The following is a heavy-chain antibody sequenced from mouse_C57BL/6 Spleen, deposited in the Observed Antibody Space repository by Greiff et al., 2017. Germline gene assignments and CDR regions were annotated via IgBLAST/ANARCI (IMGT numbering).Heavy chain of an antibody. V-gene: IGHV2-2*01. Sequence: QVQLQQSGPGLVQPSQSLSITCTVSGFSLTSYGVHWVRQSPGKGLEWLGVIWSGGSTDYNAAFISRLSISKDNSKSQVFFKMNSLQADDTAIYYCAREGDYYYGSSHYYAMDYWGQGTSVTVSS. CDR1: GFSLTSYG. D-gene: IGHD1-1*01. CDR3: AREGDYYYGSSHYYAMDY. CDR2: IWSGGST. J-gene: IGHJ4*01.